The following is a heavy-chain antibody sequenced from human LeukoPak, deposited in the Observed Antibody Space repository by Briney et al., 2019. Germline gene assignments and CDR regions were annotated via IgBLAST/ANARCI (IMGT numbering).Heavy chain of an antibody. Sequence: GGSLRLSCAASGFTFSSYSMNWVRQAPGKGLEWVSYISSSSSTIYYADSVKGRFTISRDNAKNSLYLQMNSLRAVDTAVYYCARDVDTEGPDYWGRGTLVTVSS. V-gene: IGHV3-48*04. CDR3: ARDVDTEGPDY. J-gene: IGHJ4*02. CDR1: GFTFSSYS. D-gene: IGHD3-9*01. CDR2: ISSSSSTI.